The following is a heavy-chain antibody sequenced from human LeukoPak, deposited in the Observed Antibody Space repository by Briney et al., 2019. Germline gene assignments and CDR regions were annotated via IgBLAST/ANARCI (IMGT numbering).Heavy chain of an antibody. CDR3: ARPGHSVVLSPPTI. J-gene: IGHJ4*02. CDR2: IYYSGST. Sequence: SETLSLTCTVSGDSISSYSWSWIRQPPGKGLEWIGYIYYSGSTNYNPSLKSRVTISVDTSKNQFSLKLSSVTAADTAVYYCARPGHSVVLSPPTIWGQGTLVTVSS. CDR1: GDSISSYS. V-gene: IGHV4-59*12. D-gene: IGHD6-6*01.